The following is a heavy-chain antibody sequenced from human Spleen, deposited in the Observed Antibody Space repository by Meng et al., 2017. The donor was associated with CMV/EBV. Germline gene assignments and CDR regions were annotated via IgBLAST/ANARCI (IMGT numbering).Heavy chain of an antibody. CDR2: INYIGST. CDR3: ARYDSGRVSFDY. Sequence: SETLSLTCTVSGDSVSSGDYYWSWIRQSPGKGLEWIGYINYIGSTDDNPSLKSRVTMSVDTSKNQFSLRLSSVTAADTAVYYCARYDSGRVSFDYWGQGTLVTVSS. CDR1: GDSVSSGDYY. J-gene: IGHJ4*02. D-gene: IGHD1-26*01. V-gene: IGHV4-61*08.